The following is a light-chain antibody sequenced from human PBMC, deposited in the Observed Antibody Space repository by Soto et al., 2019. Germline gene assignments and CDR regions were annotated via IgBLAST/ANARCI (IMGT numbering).Light chain of an antibody. J-gene: IGKJ3*01. V-gene: IGKV3-15*01. Sequence: EIVMTQYPATLSVSPGERATLSCRASQSVSSDLAWYQQRPGQSPRLLIYGASNMATGVPARFTGRGSGTQISLPVSSLQSEDFAVYYCQQYNNWPPFTYGPWTKVDIK. CDR2: GAS. CDR3: QQYNNWPPFT. CDR1: QSVSSD.